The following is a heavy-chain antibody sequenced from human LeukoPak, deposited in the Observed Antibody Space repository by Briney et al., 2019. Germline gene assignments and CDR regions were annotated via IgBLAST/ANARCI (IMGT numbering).Heavy chain of an antibody. CDR2: MNPNSGNT. CDR1: GYTFTSYD. CDR3: ARAAVAADFDY. Sequence: GASVKVSCKASGYTFTSYDINWVRQATGQGLEWMGWMNPNSGNTGYAQKFQGRVTITRNTSISTAYMELSGLRSEDTAVYYCARAAVAADFDYWGQGTLVTVSS. D-gene: IGHD6-19*01. J-gene: IGHJ4*02. V-gene: IGHV1-8*03.